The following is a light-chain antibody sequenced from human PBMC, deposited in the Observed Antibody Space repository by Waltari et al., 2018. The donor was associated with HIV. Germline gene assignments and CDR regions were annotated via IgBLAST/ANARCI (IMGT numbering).Light chain of an antibody. J-gene: IGLJ1*01. CDR1: SLRKYS. CDR3: DSRDSNDKQHV. Sequence: SSELTQDPAVSVALGQTVRITCRGDSLRKYSANQYKQKPEQAPLVVMYGRDNRPSGIPDRFSGSSSGNTGSLTITGAQAEDEADYYCDSRDSNDKQHVFGTGTKVTV. V-gene: IGLV3-19*01. CDR2: GRD.